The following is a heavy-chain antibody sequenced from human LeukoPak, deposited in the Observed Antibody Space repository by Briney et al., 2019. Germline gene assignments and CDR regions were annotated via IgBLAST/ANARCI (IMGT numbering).Heavy chain of an antibody. CDR2: IYSAGNT. CDR1: GFTVSSNY. D-gene: IGHD6-19*01. Sequence: PGGSLRLSCVASGFTVSSNYMSWVRQAPGEGLEWASVIYSAGNTYYADSVKGRFTISRHNSENTLYLHMNSLRVEDTAVYFCARGGTPGYSSGRIDYWGQGTLVTVSS. V-gene: IGHV3-53*04. CDR3: ARGGTPGYSSGRIDY. J-gene: IGHJ4*02.